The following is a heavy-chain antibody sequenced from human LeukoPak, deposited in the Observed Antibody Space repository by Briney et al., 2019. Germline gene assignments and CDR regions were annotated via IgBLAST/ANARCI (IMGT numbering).Heavy chain of an antibody. CDR3: AREYSS. CDR2: MYYTGST. J-gene: IGHJ4*02. D-gene: IGHD5-18*01. V-gene: IGHV4-59*12. CDR1: GASISSYW. Sequence: SETLSLTCTVSGASISSYWWGWVRQPPENGPEWIGYMYYTGSTNYNPSLNHRLTLPVDTAKSPFYLKLSSVSAADTLVYYCAREYSSWGQGAKVSVSS.